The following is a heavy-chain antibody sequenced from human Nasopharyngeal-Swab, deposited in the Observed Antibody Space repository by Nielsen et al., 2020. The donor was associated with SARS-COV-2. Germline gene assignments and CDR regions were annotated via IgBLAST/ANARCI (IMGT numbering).Heavy chain of an antibody. V-gene: IGHV1-69*13. CDR2: IIPIFGTA. J-gene: IGHJ4*02. CDR1: GGTFSSYA. Sequence: SVKVSCKASGGTFSSYAISWVRQAPGQGLEWMGGIIPIFGTANYAQKFQGRVTITADESTSTAYMELSSLRSEDTAVYYCARQRYCSGGSCYPGGYWGQGTLVTVSS. D-gene: IGHD2-15*01. CDR3: ARQRYCSGGSCYPGGY.